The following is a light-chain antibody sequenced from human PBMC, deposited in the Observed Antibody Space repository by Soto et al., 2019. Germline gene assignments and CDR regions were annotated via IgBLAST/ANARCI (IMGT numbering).Light chain of an antibody. CDR3: QQYYSTPPT. CDR2: WAS. J-gene: IGKJ1*01. Sequence: DIVMTQSPDSLAVSLGERATINCKSSQSVLYSSNNKNYLAWYQQKLGQPPKLLIYWASTRESGVPDRFSGSRSGTDFTHTISSLQAEDVAVYYCQQYYSTPPTFGQGTKVEIK. V-gene: IGKV4-1*01. CDR1: QSVLYSSNNKNY.